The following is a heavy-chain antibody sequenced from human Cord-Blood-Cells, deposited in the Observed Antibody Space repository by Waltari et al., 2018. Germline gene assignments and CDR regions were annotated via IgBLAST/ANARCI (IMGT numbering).Heavy chain of an antibody. D-gene: IGHD6-6*01. Sequence: QVQLVQSGAEVKKPGASVNVSCKASGYTFTGHYMHWVRQAPGQGLEWMGWINPNSGGTNYAQKFQGRVTMTRDTSISTTYMELSRLRSDDTAVYYCARVEYSSSSFDYWGQGTLVTVSS. CDR1: GYTFTGHY. V-gene: IGHV1-2*02. CDR3: ARVEYSSSSFDY. J-gene: IGHJ4*02. CDR2: INPNSGGT.